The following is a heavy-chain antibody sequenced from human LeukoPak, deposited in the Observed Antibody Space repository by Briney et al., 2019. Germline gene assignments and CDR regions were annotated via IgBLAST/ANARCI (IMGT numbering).Heavy chain of an antibody. V-gene: IGHV1-2*04. CDR1: GYTFTGYY. D-gene: IGHD3-10*01. CDR3: ARESVVRGIIRHYYYGMDV. Sequence: SVTVSCTASGYTFTGYYIHWVRQAPGQGLERMGWINLNSGGTNYSQKFQGWVTMTRDTSISTAYMELSRLRSDDTAVYYCARESVVRGIIRHYYYGMDVWSKGTTVTVSS. J-gene: IGHJ6*04. CDR2: INLNSGGT.